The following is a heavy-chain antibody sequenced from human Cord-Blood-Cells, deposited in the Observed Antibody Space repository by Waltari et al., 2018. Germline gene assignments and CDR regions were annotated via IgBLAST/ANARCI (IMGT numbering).Heavy chain of an antibody. CDR2: IYHSGST. V-gene: IGHV4-38-2*01. Sequence: QVQLQESGPGLVKPSATLSLTCAVSVYSISGGYYWGWIRQPPGTGLEWIGSIYHSGSTYYNPSLKSRVTISVDTSKNQFSLKLSSVTAADTAVYYCARAPLLRFLEWLLGDWYFDLWGRGTLVTVSS. D-gene: IGHD3-3*01. CDR1: VYSISGGYY. J-gene: IGHJ2*01. CDR3: ARAPLLRFLEWLLGDWYFDL.